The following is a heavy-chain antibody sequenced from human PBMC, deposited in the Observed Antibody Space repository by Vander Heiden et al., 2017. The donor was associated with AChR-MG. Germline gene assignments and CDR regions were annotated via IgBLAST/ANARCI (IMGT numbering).Heavy chain of an antibody. J-gene: IGHJ6*02. CDR1: GLSFSTYD. V-gene: IGHV3-13*01. D-gene: IGHD3-3*01. Sequence: EVKLVESGGGLVQPGGSLRLPCAASGLSFSTYDLHWVRQATGKGLEWVSTIGTTGDTYYAGAVKGRFTIARENVRNSVYLQMNSRRAGDTAVYYCARDESGNGMDIWGQGTTVTVSS. CDR2: IGTTGDT. CDR3: ARDESGNGMDI.